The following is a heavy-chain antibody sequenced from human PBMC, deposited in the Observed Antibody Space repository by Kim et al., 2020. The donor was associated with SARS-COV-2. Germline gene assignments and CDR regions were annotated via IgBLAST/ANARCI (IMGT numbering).Heavy chain of an antibody. CDR3: AGRDYYDSSGWPLDAFDI. V-gene: IGHV4-59*01. CDR2: IYYSGST. CDR1: GGSISSYY. J-gene: IGHJ3*02. Sequence: SETLSLTCTVSGGSISSYYWSWIRQPPGKGLEWIGYIYYSGSTNYNPSLKSRVTISVDTSKNQFSLKLSSVTAADTAVYHCAGRDYYDSSGWPLDAFDIWRQGTMVTVSS. D-gene: IGHD3-22*01.